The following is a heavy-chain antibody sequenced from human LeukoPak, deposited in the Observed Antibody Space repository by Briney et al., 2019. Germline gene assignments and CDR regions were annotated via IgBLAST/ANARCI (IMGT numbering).Heavy chain of an antibody. CDR3: AREPARRGFDY. D-gene: IGHD6-6*01. Sequence: ASVKVPCKASGYTFTSYYMHWVRQAPGQGLEWMGIINPSGGSTSYAQKFQGRVTMTRDMSTSTVYMELSSLRSEDTAVYYCAREPARRGFDYWGQGTLVTVSS. CDR2: INPSGGST. J-gene: IGHJ4*02. V-gene: IGHV1-46*01. CDR1: GYTFTSYY.